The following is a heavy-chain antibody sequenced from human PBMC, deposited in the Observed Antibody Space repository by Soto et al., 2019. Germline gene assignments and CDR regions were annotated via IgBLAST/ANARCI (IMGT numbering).Heavy chain of an antibody. CDR3: AHIVVAGLGYYFDY. Sequence: QITLKESGPTLVKPTQTLTLTCTFSGFSLSSTRMAVGWIRQPPGKALEWLALIYWDDDKRYSPFLKSRLTIAKDTTNNHVVLTMSNMDPVDTARYYCAHIVVAGLGYYFDYWGQGTLVTVSS. V-gene: IGHV2-5*02. CDR2: IYWDDDK. CDR1: GFSLSSTRMA. J-gene: IGHJ4*02. D-gene: IGHD6-19*01.